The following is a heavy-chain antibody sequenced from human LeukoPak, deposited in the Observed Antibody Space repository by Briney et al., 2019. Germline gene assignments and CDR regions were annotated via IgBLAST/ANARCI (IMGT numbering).Heavy chain of an antibody. CDR3: AKDRAAVDY. CDR1: GFTFSSYG. CDR2: IRYDGSNK. V-gene: IGHV3-30*02. D-gene: IGHD6-13*01. Sequence: GGPLRLSCAASGFTFSSYGMHWVRQAPGKGLEWVAFIRYDGSNKYYADSVKGRFTLYRDNSKHTLYVQMNCLRGEDTAVYYCAKDRAAVDYWGQGTLVTVSS. J-gene: IGHJ4*02.